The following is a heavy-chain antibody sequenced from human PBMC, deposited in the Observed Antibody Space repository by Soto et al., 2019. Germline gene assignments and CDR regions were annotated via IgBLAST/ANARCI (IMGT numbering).Heavy chain of an antibody. V-gene: IGHV1-69*13. J-gene: IGHJ6*02. Sequence: GASVKVSCKASGGTFSSYAISWVRQAPGQGLEWMGGIIPIFGTANYAQKFQGRVTITADESTSTAYMELSSLRSEDTAVYYCARRGYLNPKYGVWGQGTTVTVSS. CDR1: GGTFSSYA. D-gene: IGHD3-22*01. CDR2: IIPIFGTA. CDR3: ARRGYLNPKYGV.